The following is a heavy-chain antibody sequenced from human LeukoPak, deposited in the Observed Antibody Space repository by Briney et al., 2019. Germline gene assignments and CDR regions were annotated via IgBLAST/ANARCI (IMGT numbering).Heavy chain of an antibody. CDR1: GGTFSSYA. J-gene: IGHJ4*02. V-gene: IGHV1-69*01. CDR3: ARDLAAAGSRRGGY. CDR2: IIPIFGTA. Sequence: SVKVSCKASGGTFSSYAISWVRQAPGQGLEWMGGIIPIFGTANYAQKFQGRVTITADESTSTAYMELSSLRSADTAVYYCARDLAAAGSRRGGYWGQGTLVTVSS. D-gene: IGHD6-13*01.